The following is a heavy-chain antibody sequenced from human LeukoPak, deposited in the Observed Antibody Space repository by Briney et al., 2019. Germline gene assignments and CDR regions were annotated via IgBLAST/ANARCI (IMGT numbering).Heavy chain of an antibody. CDR3: ARDKRPNGSYSY. J-gene: IGHJ4*02. CDR2: INPNSGGT. Sequence: ASVKVSCKASGYTFNGYYMHWVRQAPGHGLEWIGLINPNSGGTNYALKFQGRVTITRDTSISPAYMELSRLRSDDTAVYYCARDKRPNGSYSYWGKGTLVTVSS. V-gene: IGHV1-2*02. CDR1: GYTFNGYY. D-gene: IGHD1-26*01.